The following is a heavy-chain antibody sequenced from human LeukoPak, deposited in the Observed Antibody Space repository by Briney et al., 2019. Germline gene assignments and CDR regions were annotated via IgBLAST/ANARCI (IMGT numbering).Heavy chain of an antibody. J-gene: IGHJ4*02. V-gene: IGHV3-30-3*01. CDR3: AKEAGGKWELLPGSYDY. D-gene: IGHD1-26*01. CDR1: GFTFSSYA. CDR2: ISYDGSNK. Sequence: GRSLRLSCAASGFTFSSYAMHWVRQAPGKGLEWVAVISYDGSNKYYADSVKGRFTISRDKSKNTLYLQMNSLRAEDTAVYYCAKEAGGKWELLPGSYDYWGQGTLVTVSS.